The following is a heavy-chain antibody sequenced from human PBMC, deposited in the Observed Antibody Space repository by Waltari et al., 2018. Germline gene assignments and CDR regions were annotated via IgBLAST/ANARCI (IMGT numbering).Heavy chain of an antibody. D-gene: IGHD1-26*01. V-gene: IGHV3-23*01. J-gene: IGHJ3*02. CDR2: ISGSGGST. Sequence: EVQLLESGGGLVQPGGSLRLSCAASGFTFSSYAMSWVRQAPGKGLEWVSAISGSGGSTYYADSVKGRFTISRDNSKNTLYLQMNSLRAEDTAVHYCATHEVGATFAFDIWGQGTMVTVSS. CDR1: GFTFSSYA. CDR3: ATHEVGATFAFDI.